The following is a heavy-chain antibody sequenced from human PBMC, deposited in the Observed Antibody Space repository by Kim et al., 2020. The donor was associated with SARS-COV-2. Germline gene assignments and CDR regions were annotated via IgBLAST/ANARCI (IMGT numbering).Heavy chain of an antibody. Sequence: GGSLRLSCAASGFTFSTYWIHWVRQAPGKGLVWVSRVNGDGRSVTYVDSVKGRFTISRDNAKNTVYLQMNSLRAEDTAVYYCVRSGAACVVDYWGQGTLVTVSS. J-gene: IGHJ4*02. CDR3: VRSGAACVVDY. V-gene: IGHV3-74*03. CDR2: VNGDGRSV. D-gene: IGHD2-15*01. CDR1: GFTFSTYW.